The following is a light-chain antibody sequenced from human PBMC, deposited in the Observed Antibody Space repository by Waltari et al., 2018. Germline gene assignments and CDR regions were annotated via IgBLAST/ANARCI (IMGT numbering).Light chain of an antibody. Sequence: DIQMTQSPSSLSASVGDRVSLTCRASQTVRRFLNWYLQKPGKAPVLLFYATSNLRGGVPSRFSGSGSGTNFTLTISSLQPEDFGTYYCEQTYSVPPFTFGPGTRVDV. CDR3: EQTYSVPPFT. CDR2: ATS. CDR1: QTVRRF. J-gene: IGKJ3*01. V-gene: IGKV1-39*01.